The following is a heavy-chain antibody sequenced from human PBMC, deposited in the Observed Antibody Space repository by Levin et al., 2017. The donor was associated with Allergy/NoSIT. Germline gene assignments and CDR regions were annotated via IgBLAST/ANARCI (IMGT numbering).Heavy chain of an antibody. V-gene: IGHV1-2*02. J-gene: IGHJ4*02. CDR3: AGGEVVVAVMKGPPDY. D-gene: IGHD2-15*01. CDR2: INPKSGGT. Sequence: VASVKVSCKASGYALTGYYMHWVRQAPGQGLEWMGWINPKSGGTDYAQKFQGRVTMTRDTSISTAYMELTRLRSDDTAMYYCAGGEVVVAVMKGPPDYWGQGTLVTVSS. CDR1: GYALTGYY.